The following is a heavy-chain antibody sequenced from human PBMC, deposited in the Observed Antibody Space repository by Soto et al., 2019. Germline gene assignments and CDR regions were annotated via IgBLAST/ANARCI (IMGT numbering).Heavy chain of an antibody. CDR3: ARVYTYGYGFDY. CDR2: ISSSSNLI. J-gene: IGHJ4*02. V-gene: IGHV3-21*01. CDR1: GFTVSSNH. Sequence: GGSLRLSCAASGFTVSSNHMSWLRQAPGKGLEWVSSISSSSNLIYYADSLKGRFTVSRDNAKNSLFLQVNSLRAEDTAVYYCARVYTYGYGFDYWGPGTLVTVSS. D-gene: IGHD5-12*01.